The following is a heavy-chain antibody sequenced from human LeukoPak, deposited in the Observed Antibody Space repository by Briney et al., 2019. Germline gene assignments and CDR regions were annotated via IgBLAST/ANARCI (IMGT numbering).Heavy chain of an antibody. CDR3: ARGNYYDSSGYPPGVFSWFDP. V-gene: IGHV1-18*01. CDR2: ISAYNGNT. J-gene: IGHJ5*02. Sequence: ASVKVSCKASGYTFTSYGISWVRQAPGQGLEWMGWISAYNGNTNYAQKLHGRVTMTTDTSTSTAYMELRSLRSDDTAVYYCARGNYYDSSGYPPGVFSWFDPWGQGTLVTVSS. D-gene: IGHD3-22*01. CDR1: GYTFTSYG.